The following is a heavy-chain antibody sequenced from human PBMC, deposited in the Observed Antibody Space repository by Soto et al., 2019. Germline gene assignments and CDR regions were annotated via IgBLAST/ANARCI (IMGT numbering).Heavy chain of an antibody. J-gene: IGHJ5*02. CDR3: ARERARAAAGRFDP. V-gene: IGHV1-2*02. Sequence: GASVKVSCKASGYTFTGYYMHWVRQAPGQGLEWMGWINPNSGGTNYAQKFQGRVTMTRDTSISTAYMELSRLRSDDTAVYYCARERARAAAGRFDPWGQGTLVTVSS. D-gene: IGHD6-13*01. CDR2: INPNSGGT. CDR1: GYTFTGYY.